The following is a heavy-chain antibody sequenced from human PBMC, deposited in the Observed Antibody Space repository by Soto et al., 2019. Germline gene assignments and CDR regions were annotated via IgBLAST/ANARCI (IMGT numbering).Heavy chain of an antibody. CDR3: ARFAKEENPKVGSWYYFDY. D-gene: IGHD6-13*01. V-gene: IGHV4-31*03. CDR1: GGSISSGGYF. J-gene: IGHJ4*02. CDR2: IYYSGRT. Sequence: KTSETLSLTCTVSGGSISSGGYFWSWVRQHPGKGLEWIGNIYYSGRTYYNPSLKSRVTMSVDTSKNQFSLKLSSVTAADTAVYYCARFAKEENPKVGSWYYFDYWGQGTRVTVSS.